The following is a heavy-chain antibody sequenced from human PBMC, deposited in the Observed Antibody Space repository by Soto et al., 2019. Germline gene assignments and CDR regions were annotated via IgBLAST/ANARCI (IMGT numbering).Heavy chain of an antibody. CDR3: ARDHRYALDI. J-gene: IGHJ3*02. CDR2: IRDGVGSI. Sequence: EVQLVESGGGLVQSGGSLRLSCAASGFSFSDYSMKWVRQAPGKGLEWLAYIRDGVGSIKYADSVEGRFTISRDNAKNSLYLQMNSLRDEDTAVYYCARDHRYALDIWGQGTRVTVSS. CDR1: GFSFSDYS. V-gene: IGHV3-48*02.